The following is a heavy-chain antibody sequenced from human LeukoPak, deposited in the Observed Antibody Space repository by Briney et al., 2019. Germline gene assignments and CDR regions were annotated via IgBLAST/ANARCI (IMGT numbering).Heavy chain of an antibody. CDR1: GFAFSSYG. J-gene: IGHJ3*02. Sequence: PGGSLRLSCAASGFAFSSYGMTWVRQAPGKGLEWVSAISGSGGSTYYADSVKGRSTISRDNSKNTLYLVMNSLRADDTAVYYCAKFGLAGSGRYHDAFDIWGHGTMVTVSS. CDR2: ISGSGGST. CDR3: AKFGLAGSGRYHDAFDI. D-gene: IGHD3-10*01. V-gene: IGHV3-23*01.